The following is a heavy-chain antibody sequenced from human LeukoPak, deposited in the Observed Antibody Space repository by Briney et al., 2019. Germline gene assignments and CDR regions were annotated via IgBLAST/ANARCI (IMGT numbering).Heavy chain of an antibody. CDR1: GGSISSYY. J-gene: IGHJ4*02. Sequence: SETLSLTCTVSGGSISSYYWSWIRQPPGKGLEWIGYIYYSGSTNYNPSLKSRVTISVDTSKNQFSLKLSSVTAADTAVYYCARRDYYYDSSGYYTDWGQGTLVTVSS. CDR2: IYYSGST. V-gene: IGHV4-59*08. D-gene: IGHD3-22*01. CDR3: ARRDYYYDSSGYYTD.